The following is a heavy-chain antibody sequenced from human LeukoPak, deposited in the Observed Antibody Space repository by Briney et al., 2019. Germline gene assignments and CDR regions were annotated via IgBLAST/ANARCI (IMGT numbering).Heavy chain of an antibody. J-gene: IGHJ5*02. D-gene: IGHD3-22*01. CDR3: AKVEYDST. Sequence: GGSLRLSCAASGFTFSNAWMSWVRQAPGKGLEWVSGISGRGHSTYYADSVKGRFTISRDNSKNTLYLQMNSLRAEDTAVYYCAKVEYDSTWGQGTLVTVSS. CDR1: GFTFSNAW. V-gene: IGHV3-23*01. CDR2: ISGRGHST.